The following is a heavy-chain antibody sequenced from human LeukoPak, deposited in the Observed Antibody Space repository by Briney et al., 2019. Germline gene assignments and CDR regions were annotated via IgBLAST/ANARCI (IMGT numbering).Heavy chain of an antibody. J-gene: IGHJ4*02. V-gene: IGHV3-7*01. D-gene: IGHD3-22*01. Sequence: PGGSLRLSCTASGFTFTTYWMAWVRQTPGKGLEWVANIKQDGSEKYYAESVRGRFTISRDNAKNSLYLQMNSLRAEDTAVYYCSNGIYDNFYWGQGTLVTVSS. CDR3: SNGIYDNFY. CDR2: IKQDGSEK. CDR1: GFTFTTYW.